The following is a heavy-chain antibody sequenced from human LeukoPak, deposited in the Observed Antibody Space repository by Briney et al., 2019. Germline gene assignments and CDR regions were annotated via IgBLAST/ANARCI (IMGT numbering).Heavy chain of an antibody. CDR3: ARESAEYYYDSSGYLGKYNWFDP. CDR2: ISYDGSNK. J-gene: IGHJ5*02. D-gene: IGHD3-22*01. CDR1: GFTFSSYA. Sequence: GGSLRLSCAASGFTFSSYAMHWVRQAPGKGLEWVAVISYDGSNKYYADSVKGRFTISRDNSKNTLYLQMNSLRAEDTAVYYCARESAEYYYDSSGYLGKYNWFDPWGQGTLVTVSS. V-gene: IGHV3-30*04.